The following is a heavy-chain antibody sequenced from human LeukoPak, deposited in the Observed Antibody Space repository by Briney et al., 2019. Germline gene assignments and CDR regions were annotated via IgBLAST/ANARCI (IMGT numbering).Heavy chain of an antibody. CDR2: INHSGST. J-gene: IGHJ4*02. V-gene: IGHV4-34*01. Sequence: SETLSLTCAVYGGSFSGYYWSWIRQPPGKGLEWIGEINHSGSTNYNPSLKSRVTISVDTSKNQFSLKLSSVTAADTAVYYCARVSSSSWPGDYWGQGTLVTVSS. CDR1: GGSFSGYY. CDR3: ARVSSSSWPGDY. D-gene: IGHD6-13*01.